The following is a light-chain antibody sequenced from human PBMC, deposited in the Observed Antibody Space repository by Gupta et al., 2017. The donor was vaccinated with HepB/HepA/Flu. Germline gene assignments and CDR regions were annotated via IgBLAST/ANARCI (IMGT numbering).Light chain of an antibody. CDR3: QQFEFSPRT. V-gene: IGKV3-20*01. J-gene: IGKJ1*01. CDR2: GAS. Sequence: VLTQSPDTLSLSLGDRATISCRASQRLRSSLVAWYQQNLGRPPRLRIFGASIRATDTPDRFSASGSDSDFTLTIRRLEPEDSGVFYFQQFEFSPRTFGQGTTMEIK. CDR1: QRLRSSL.